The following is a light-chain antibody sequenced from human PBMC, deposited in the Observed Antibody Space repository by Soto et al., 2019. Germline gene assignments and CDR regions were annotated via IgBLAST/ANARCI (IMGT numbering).Light chain of an antibody. J-gene: IGKJ1*01. CDR1: QAINTR. CDR3: HQRQRWPRT. CDR2: LAS. Sequence: EIVLTQAPATLSSFPGDRVTLSCRASQAINTRLAWYQHRPGQAPRLLIYLASNRAAGVPARVSGSGSGTDFTLTISDVEPEDFAVYYCHQRQRWPRTFGQGTTVDI. V-gene: IGKV3-11*01.